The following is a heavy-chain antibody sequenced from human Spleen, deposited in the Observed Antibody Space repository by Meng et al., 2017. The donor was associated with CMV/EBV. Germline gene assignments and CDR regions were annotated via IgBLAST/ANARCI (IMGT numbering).Heavy chain of an antibody. CDR1: FSDHH. J-gene: IGHJ6*02. Sequence: FSDHHRDWVRKAPGKVREWVAVLSYDGSNNYYAESVKGRFPISRDNSKNTLYLQMNSLRAEDTAVYYCARGRSTVTQRFRDYGMDVWGQGTTVTVSS. V-gene: IGHV3-30*19. D-gene: IGHD4-11*01. CDR2: LSYDGSNN. CDR3: ARGRSTVTQRFRDYGMDV.